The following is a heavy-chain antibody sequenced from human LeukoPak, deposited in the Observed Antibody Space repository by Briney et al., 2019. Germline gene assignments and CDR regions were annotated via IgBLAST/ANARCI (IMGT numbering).Heavy chain of an antibody. CDR2: IYSGGST. CDR3: ARGGSGSYSLDFDY. Sequence: PGGSLRLSCAASGFTVGSNYMSWVRQAPGKGLEWVSVIYSGGSTYYADSVKGRFTISRDNSKNTLYLQMNSLRAEDTAVYYCARGGSGSYSLDFDYWGQGTLVTVSS. J-gene: IGHJ4*02. D-gene: IGHD1-26*01. CDR1: GFTVGSNY. V-gene: IGHV3-53*01.